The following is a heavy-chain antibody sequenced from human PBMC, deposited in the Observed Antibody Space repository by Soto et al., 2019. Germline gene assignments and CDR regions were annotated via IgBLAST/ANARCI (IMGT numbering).Heavy chain of an antibody. Sequence: ASVKVSCKASGYTFTGYYMHWVRQAPGQGLEWMGWINPNSGGTNYAQKFQGRVTMTRDTSISTAYMELSRLRSDDTAVYYCASFSQPRYFDWLYTLYGMDVWGQGTTVTVSS. CDR1: GYTFTGYY. J-gene: IGHJ6*02. D-gene: IGHD3-9*01. CDR3: ASFSQPRYFDWLYTLYGMDV. V-gene: IGHV1-2*02. CDR2: INPNSGGT.